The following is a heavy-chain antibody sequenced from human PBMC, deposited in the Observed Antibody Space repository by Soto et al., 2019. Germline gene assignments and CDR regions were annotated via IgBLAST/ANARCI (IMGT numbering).Heavy chain of an antibody. CDR2: INHVGIT. J-gene: IGHJ4*02. CDR1: GGSFRGFY. D-gene: IGHD3-3*01. Sequence: PSETLSLTCAVSGGSFRGFYWTWIRQSPGKGMEWLGDINHVGITNYNPSLKSRVSIPVDTSKIQFSLKLSSVTAADTAVYYRVIAHDFWGGRQQPIDSWGQGTLVTVSS. V-gene: IGHV4-34*01. CDR3: VIAHDFWGGRQQPIDS.